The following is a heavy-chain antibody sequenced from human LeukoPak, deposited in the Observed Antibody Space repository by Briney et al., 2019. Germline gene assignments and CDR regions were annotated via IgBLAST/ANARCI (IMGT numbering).Heavy chain of an antibody. D-gene: IGHD2-8*01. CDR1: GGSFSGYY. J-gene: IGHJ4*02. Sequence: MSSETLSLTCAVYGGSFSGYYWTWIRQSPGMGLEWIGEIIHSGSTNYNPSLTSRVTISVDTSKNQFSLELSSVTAADTAVYYCARGVLVTVYAAFDYWGQGTLVTVSS. CDR2: IIHSGST. V-gene: IGHV4-34*01. CDR3: ARGVLVTVYAAFDY.